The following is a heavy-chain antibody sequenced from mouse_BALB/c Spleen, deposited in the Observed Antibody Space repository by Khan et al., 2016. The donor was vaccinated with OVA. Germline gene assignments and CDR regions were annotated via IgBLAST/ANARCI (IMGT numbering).Heavy chain of an antibody. CDR3: ARYYGNYGWYFDV. CDR1: GFSLTSYG. D-gene: IGHD2-1*01. Sequence: QMQLKESGPAMVAPSQSLSITCTVSGFSLTSYGVHWVRQPPGKGLEWLGVIWAGGSTNYNSALMSRLRISKDNSKSQVFLKMNSLQTDDTAMYYCARYYGNYGWYFDVWGAGTTVTVSS. CDR2: IWAGGST. J-gene: IGHJ1*01. V-gene: IGHV2-9*02.